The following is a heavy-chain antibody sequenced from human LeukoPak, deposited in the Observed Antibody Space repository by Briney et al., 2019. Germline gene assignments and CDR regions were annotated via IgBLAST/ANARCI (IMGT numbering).Heavy chain of an antibody. D-gene: IGHD2-2*01. J-gene: IGHJ4*02. V-gene: IGHV3-23*01. CDR1: GFTFSSYA. CDR2: ISGSGGST. CDR3: AKDRAGEAVPADPFDY. Sequence: GGSLRLSCAASGFTFSSYAMSWVRQAPGKGLEWVSAISGSGGSTYYADSVKGRFTISRDNSKNTLYLQMNSLRAEDTAVYYCAKDRAGEAVPADPFDYWGQGTLVTVSS.